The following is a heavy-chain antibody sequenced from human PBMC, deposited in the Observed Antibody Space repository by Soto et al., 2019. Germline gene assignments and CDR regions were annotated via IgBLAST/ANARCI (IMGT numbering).Heavy chain of an antibody. CDR1: GGSISPSNW. CDR2: IYHSGST. V-gene: IGHV4-4*03. Sequence: PETLSLTCAVSGGSISPSNWWGWVRQPPGKGMEWIGEIYHSGSTNYNPSLKSRVTISVDKSKNQFSLKLSSVTAADTAVYYCASRTTFFPSARYDYKCDRMDFWARRSSDTV. D-gene: IGHD4-4*01. CDR3: ASRTTFFPSARYDYKCDRMDF. J-gene: IGHJ6*02.